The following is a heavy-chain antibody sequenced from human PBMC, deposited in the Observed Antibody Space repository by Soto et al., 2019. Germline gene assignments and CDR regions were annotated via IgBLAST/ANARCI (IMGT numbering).Heavy chain of an antibody. CDR1: GGSFSGYY. CDR2: INHSGST. Sequence: QVQLQQWGVGLLKPSETLSLTCAVYGGSFSGYYWSWIRQPPGKGLEWIGEINHSGSTNYNPSLKSRVTISVDTSKNQFSLKLSSVTAADTAVYYCARVGGSYFSTRPHRYYFDYWGQGTLVTVSS. D-gene: IGHD1-26*01. J-gene: IGHJ4*02. CDR3: ARVGGSYFSTRPHRYYFDY. V-gene: IGHV4-34*01.